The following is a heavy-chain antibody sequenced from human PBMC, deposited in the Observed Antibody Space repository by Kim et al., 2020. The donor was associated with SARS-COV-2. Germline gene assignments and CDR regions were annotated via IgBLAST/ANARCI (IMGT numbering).Heavy chain of an antibody. CDR2: VNNNNNP. J-gene: IGHJ4*02. D-gene: IGHD6-19*01. V-gene: IGHV3-23*05. CDR1: GFTFSRRA. Sequence: GGSLRLSYAASGFTFSRRAMSWVRQVPGKGLEWIASVNNNNNPYYADSVKGRFTVSRDITKDTLYLQMNSLRADDTALYYCAKDHPSSGWPTFDSWGQGT. CDR3: AKDHPSSGWPTFDS.